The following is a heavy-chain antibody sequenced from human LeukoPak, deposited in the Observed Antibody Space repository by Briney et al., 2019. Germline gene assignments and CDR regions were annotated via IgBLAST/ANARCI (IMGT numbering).Heavy chain of an antibody. J-gene: IGHJ4*02. CDR1: GGSISSYY. CDR2: IYTSGST. D-gene: IGHD1-26*01. CDR3: ARDLSGSYEFYIDY. Sequence: PSETLTLTCTVSGGSISSYYWSWIRQPAGKGLEWIWRIYTSGSTNYDPSLKSRRTMSVDTSKNQFSLKLSSETAADTAVYYCARDLSGSYEFYIDYWGQGTLVTVSS. V-gene: IGHV4-4*07.